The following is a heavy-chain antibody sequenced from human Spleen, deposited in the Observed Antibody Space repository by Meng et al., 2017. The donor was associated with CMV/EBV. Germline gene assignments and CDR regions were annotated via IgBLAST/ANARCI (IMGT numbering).Heavy chain of an antibody. CDR3: VKEEEEVVISTDPYNWFDP. J-gene: IGHJ5*02. Sequence: SVKVSCKASGGTFDSYAISWVRQAPGQGLEWMGGIIPVLGKVTYVQKFQGRVTITADKSTSTVYMELSSLRSEDTAVYYCVKEEEEVVISTDPYNWFDPWGQGTLVTVSS. CDR1: GGTFDSYA. V-gene: IGHV1-69*10. CDR2: IIPVLGKV. D-gene: IGHD2-21*01.